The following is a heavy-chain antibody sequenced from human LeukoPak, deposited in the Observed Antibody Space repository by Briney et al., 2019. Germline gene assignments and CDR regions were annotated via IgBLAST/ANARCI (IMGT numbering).Heavy chain of an antibody. CDR2: IRWNGGGI. V-gene: IGHV3-9*01. CDR3: VKVETISIFGVAQRYFDL. D-gene: IGHD3-3*01. CDR1: GLIFDDYA. J-gene: IGHJ2*01. Sequence: GGCLRHSCAASGLIFDDYAMHWVRQTPGKGLEWVSGIRWNGGGIVYADSVKGRFNISRDNAKNSLFLQMNSLTIEDTAIYYCVKVETISIFGVAQRYFDLWGRGTLVTVSS.